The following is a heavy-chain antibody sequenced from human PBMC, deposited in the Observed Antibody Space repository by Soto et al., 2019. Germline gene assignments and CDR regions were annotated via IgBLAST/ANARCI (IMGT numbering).Heavy chain of an antibody. J-gene: IGHJ4*02. Sequence: QIQLVQSGAEVKKPGASVKVSCTASGYTFSSYHITWVRQAPGQGLEWMGWISAYNGNTNYAQNLQGRVTITTDPSTSTAYMELRSLRSDDTAVYYCARDLPPVDYWGQGTLVTVSS. CDR3: ARDLPPVDY. CDR2: ISAYNGNT. CDR1: GYTFSSYH. V-gene: IGHV1-18*01.